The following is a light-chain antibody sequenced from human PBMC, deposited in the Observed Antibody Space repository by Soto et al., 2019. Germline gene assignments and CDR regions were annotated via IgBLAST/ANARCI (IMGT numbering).Light chain of an antibody. V-gene: IGKV3-15*01. CDR3: QQYNNWRPQT. Sequence: EIVMTQSPATLSVSPGERATLSCRASQSVSSNLAWYQQKPGQAPRLLIYGASTRATGIPARFSGSGSGTDFTLTISRLQSEDFAVYYCQQYNNWRPQTFGQGNKVEIK. CDR2: GAS. CDR1: QSVSSN. J-gene: IGKJ1*01.